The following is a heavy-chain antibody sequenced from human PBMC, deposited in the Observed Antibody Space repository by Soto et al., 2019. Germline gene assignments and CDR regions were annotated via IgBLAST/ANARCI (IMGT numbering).Heavy chain of an antibody. D-gene: IGHD3-10*01. CDR3: ARFRCRGDSLGNYYYGFDA. V-gene: IGHV5-51*01. Sequence: GESLKISCKGSGYSFTSYWIGWVRQMPGKGLEWMGIIYPGDSDTRYSPSFQGQVTISADKSISTVYLQWSSLKASDTAMYYCARFRCRGDSLGNYYYGFDAWGQGTLVTVSS. J-gene: IGHJ5*01. CDR2: IYPGDSDT. CDR1: GYSFTSYW.